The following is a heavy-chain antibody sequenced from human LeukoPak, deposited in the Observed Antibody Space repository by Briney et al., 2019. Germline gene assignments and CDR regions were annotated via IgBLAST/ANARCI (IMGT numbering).Heavy chain of an antibody. D-gene: IGHD3-9*01. Sequence: GASVKVSCKASGYTFTSYGISWVRQAPGQGIEWMGWISAYNGNINYAQKLQGRVTMTTDTSTSTAYMELRSLRSDDTAVYYCARGYGRYLDWLIPNYDYWGQGTLVTVSS. CDR1: GYTFTSYG. V-gene: IGHV1-18*01. J-gene: IGHJ4*02. CDR3: ARGYGRYLDWLIPNYDY. CDR2: ISAYNGNI.